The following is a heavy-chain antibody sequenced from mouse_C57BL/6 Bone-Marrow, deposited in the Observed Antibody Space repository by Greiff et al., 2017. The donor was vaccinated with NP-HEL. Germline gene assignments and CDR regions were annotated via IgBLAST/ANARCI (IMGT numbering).Heavy chain of an antibody. CDR1: GYAFSSSW. J-gene: IGHJ3*01. CDR2: IYPGDGDT. D-gene: IGHD1-1*01. Sequence: VKLQESGPELVKPGASVKISCKASGYAFSSSWMNWVKQRPGKGLEWIGRIYPGDGDTNYNGKFKGKATLTADKSSSTAYMQLSSLTSEDSAVYVCARAYYGSSYEFAYWGQGTLVTVSA. CDR3: ARAYYGSSYEFAY. V-gene: IGHV1-82*01.